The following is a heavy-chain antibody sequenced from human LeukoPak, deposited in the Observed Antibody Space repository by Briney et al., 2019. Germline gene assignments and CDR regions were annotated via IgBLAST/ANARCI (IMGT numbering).Heavy chain of an antibody. J-gene: IGHJ4*02. CDR1: GFTFSSYA. CDR2: ISGSADST. D-gene: IGHD1-1*01. CDR3: AKDKLGWNHWNRHFDY. Sequence: PGGSLRLSCAASGFTFSSYAMSWVRQAPGKGLEWVSGISGSADSTYYTDSVKGRFTISRDNSKNTLYLQMNSLRAEDTAVYYCAKDKLGWNHWNRHFDYWGQGTLVTVSS. V-gene: IGHV3-23*01.